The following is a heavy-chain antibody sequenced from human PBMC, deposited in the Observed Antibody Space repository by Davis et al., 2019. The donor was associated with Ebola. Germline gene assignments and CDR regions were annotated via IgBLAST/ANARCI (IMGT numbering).Heavy chain of an antibody. CDR1: GFTFSSYS. V-gene: IGHV3-23*01. CDR2: ISGSGGST. Sequence: GESLKISCAASGFTFSSYSMNWVRQAPGKGLEWVSAISGSGGSTYYADSVKGRFTISRDNSKNTLYLQMNSLRAEDTAVYYCAKGHAEPYLFTVATVTTPVYWGQGTLVTVSS. CDR3: AKGHAEPYLFTVATVTTPVY. D-gene: IGHD4-17*01. J-gene: IGHJ4*02.